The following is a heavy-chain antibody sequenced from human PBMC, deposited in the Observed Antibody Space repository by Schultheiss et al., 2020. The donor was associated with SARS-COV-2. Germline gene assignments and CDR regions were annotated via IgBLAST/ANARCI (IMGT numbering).Heavy chain of an antibody. V-gene: IGHV4-34*01. J-gene: IGHJ4*02. Sequence: LSLTCAVYGGSFSGYYWSWIRQPPGKGLEWIGSIYYSGSTYYNPSLKSRVTISVDTSKNQFSLKLSSVTAADTAVYYCASRSGYSSSPVDYWGQGTLVTVSS. D-gene: IGHD6-13*01. CDR1: GGSFSGYY. CDR3: ASRSGYSSSPVDY. CDR2: IYYSGST.